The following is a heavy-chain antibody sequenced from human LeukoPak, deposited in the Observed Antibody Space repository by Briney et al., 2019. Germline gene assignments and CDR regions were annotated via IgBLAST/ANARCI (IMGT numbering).Heavy chain of an antibody. V-gene: IGHV4-59*01. J-gene: IGHJ4*02. CDR2: IYYSGST. Sequence: SETLSLTCTVSGGSISSYYWSWIRQPPGKGLEWIGYIYYSGSTNYNPSLKSRVTISVDTSKNQFSLKLSPVTAADTAVYYCARQLYYYDSSGYDYWGQGTLVTVSS. CDR3: ARQLYYYDSSGYDY. CDR1: GGSISSYY. D-gene: IGHD3-22*01.